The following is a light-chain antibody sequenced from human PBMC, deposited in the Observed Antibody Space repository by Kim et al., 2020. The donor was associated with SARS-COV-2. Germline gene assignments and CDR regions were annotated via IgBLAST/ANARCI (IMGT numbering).Light chain of an antibody. CDR1: SSNIGSNY. J-gene: IGLJ2*01. V-gene: IGLV1-44*01. CDR2: SNS. Sequence: LTISCSGSSSNIGSNYVVWYQQLPGTAPKLLIHSNSHRPSGVPDRFSGSKSGTSASLAISGLQSEDEADYYCAAWDDTLNGPKVVFGGGTQLTVL. CDR3: AAWDDTLNGPKVV.